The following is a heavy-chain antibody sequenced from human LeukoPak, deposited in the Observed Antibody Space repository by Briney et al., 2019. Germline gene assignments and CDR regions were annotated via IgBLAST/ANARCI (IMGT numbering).Heavy chain of an antibody. Sequence: PGGSLRLSCAASGFTFSSYWMSWVRQAPGKGLEWVANIKRDGSEKYYVDSVKGRFTVSRDNAKNSLYLQMNSLRAEDTAVYYCARTEDYYDRSGYYYGAFDIWGQGTMVTVSS. CDR3: ARTEDYYDRSGYYYGAFDI. CDR1: GFTFSSYW. D-gene: IGHD3-22*01. CDR2: IKRDGSEK. V-gene: IGHV3-7*01. J-gene: IGHJ3*02.